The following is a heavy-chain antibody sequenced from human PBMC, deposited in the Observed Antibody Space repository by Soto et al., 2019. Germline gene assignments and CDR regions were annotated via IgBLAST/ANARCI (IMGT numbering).Heavy chain of an antibody. CDR1: GGAFNNYP. D-gene: IGHD5-12*01. J-gene: IGHJ6*02. Sequence: QVQLVQSGAEVKKPGSSVKVSCKAAGGAFNNYPITWVRQAPGQGLEWMGGSIPIFGTANYAQKFQGRVTISVDESSSTAYMTLSSLRSEDTAIYYCAGGRGYCGDDHYYYFDMDVCGQGTTVTVSS. V-gene: IGHV1-69*01. CDR2: SIPIFGTA. CDR3: AGGRGYCGDDHYYYFDMDV.